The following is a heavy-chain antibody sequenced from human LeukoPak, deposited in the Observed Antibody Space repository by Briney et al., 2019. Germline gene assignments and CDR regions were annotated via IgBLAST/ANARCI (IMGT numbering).Heavy chain of an antibody. V-gene: IGHV3-21*01. D-gene: IGHD5-24*01. CDR2: ISSSSSYI. J-gene: IGHJ5*02. CDR3: ARERLSLVEMATIQWFDP. CDR1: GFTSSSYS. Sequence: PGGSLRLSCAASGFTSSSYSMNWVRQAPGKGLEWVSSISSSSSYIYYADSVKGRFTISRDNAKNSLYLQMNSLRAEDTAVYYCARERLSLVEMATIQWFDPWGQGTLVTVSS.